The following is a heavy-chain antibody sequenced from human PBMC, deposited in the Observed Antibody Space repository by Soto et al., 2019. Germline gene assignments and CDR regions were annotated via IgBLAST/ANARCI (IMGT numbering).Heavy chain of an antibody. Sequence: PVGSLRLSCAASGFTFSSHWMDWVRQAPGKGLVWVSRINSDGSSTSYADSVKGRFTISRDNAKNTLYLQMNSLRAEDTAVYYCARLEYSSWDWFDPRGPGTLVTVS. D-gene: IGHD6-6*01. J-gene: IGHJ5*02. CDR2: INSDGSST. CDR3: ARLEYSSWDWFDP. CDR1: GFTFSSHW. V-gene: IGHV3-74*01.